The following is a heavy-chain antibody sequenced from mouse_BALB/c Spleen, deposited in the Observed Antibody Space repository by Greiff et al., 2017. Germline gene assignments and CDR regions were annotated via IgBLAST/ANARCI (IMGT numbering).Heavy chain of an antibody. CDR2: ISSGGST. V-gene: IGHV5-6-5*01. D-gene: IGHD1-1*01. CDR3: ARGTTVVATDAY. Sequence: EVKVVESGGGLVKPGGSLKLSCAASGFTFSSYAMSWVRQTPEKRLEWVASISSGGSTYYPDSVKGRFTISRDNARNILYLQMSSLRSEDTAMYYCARGTTVVATDAYWGQGTLVTVSA. J-gene: IGHJ3*01. CDR1: GFTFSSYA.